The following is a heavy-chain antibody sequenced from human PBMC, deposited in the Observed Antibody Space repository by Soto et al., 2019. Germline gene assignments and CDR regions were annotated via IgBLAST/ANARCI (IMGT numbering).Heavy chain of an antibody. V-gene: IGHV1-69*08. CDR3: ARGGVGAAGGMDV. D-gene: IGHD1-26*01. Sequence: QVQLVQSGAEVKKPGSSVKVSCKSSGYTFTIYTVTWVRQAPGQGLEWMGRIIPIFTQTNYAQKFQDRVRITADKSTSTVYMELGGLRYEDTAVYYCARGGVGAAGGMDVWGQGTTVTVSS. J-gene: IGHJ6*02. CDR1: GYTFTIYT. CDR2: IIPIFTQT.